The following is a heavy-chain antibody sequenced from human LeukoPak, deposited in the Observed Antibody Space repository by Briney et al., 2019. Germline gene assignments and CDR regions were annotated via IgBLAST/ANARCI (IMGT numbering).Heavy chain of an antibody. V-gene: IGHV3-21*01. CDR3: ARERKWGPRFGDLLGGFDY. D-gene: IGHD3-10*02. J-gene: IGHJ4*02. CDR1: GFTFSTYS. Sequence: GGSLRLSCAASGFTFSTYSMNWVRQVPGKGLEWVSSISSTSSYIHYADSVKGRFTNSTDNAKNSLYLQMNSLRAEDTAVYHCARERKWGPRFGDLLGGFDYWGQGTLVTVSS. CDR2: ISSTSSYI.